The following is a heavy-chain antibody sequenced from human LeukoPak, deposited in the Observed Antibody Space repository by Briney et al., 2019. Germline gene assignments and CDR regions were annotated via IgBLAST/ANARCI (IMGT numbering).Heavy chain of an antibody. J-gene: IGHJ3*02. V-gene: IGHV4-59*11. CDR1: ADSFSSHY. CDR3: ARDLVTVTKGFDI. Sequence: NTSETLSLTCAVSADSFSSHYWTWIRQPPGKGLEWTGYISYIGSTNYNPSLKSRVTISIDTSKNQFSLKLSSVTAADTAVYYCARDLVTVTKGFDIWGQGTMVSVSS. CDR2: ISYIGST. D-gene: IGHD4-17*01.